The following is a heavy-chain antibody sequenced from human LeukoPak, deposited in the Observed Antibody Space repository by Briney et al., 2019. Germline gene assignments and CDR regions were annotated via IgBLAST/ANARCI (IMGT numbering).Heavy chain of an antibody. CDR3: ARNLYDSSGSMGIYTFDY. V-gene: IGHV4-59*01. J-gene: IGHJ4*02. Sequence: SETLSLTCTVSGGSIGSYYWSWIRQPPGKGLEWIGYIYYSGSTDCNPSLKSRVTISVDTSKNQFSLKLSSVTAADTAVYYCARNLYDSSGSMGIYTFDYWAREPWSPSPQ. CDR1: GGSIGSYY. CDR2: IYYSGST. D-gene: IGHD3-22*01.